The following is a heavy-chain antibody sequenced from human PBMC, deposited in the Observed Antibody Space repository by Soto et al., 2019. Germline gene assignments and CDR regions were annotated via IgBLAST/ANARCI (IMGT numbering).Heavy chain of an antibody. V-gene: IGHV3-23*01. CDR3: AKLGGGWVTRPKYCFDY. D-gene: IGHD2-15*01. CDR2: ITGNGVYT. J-gene: IGHJ4*02. CDR1: GFTFSDFG. Sequence: PGGSLRLSCAASGFTFSDFGMNWVRQAPGKGLEWVSGITGNGVYTYYADSVKGRFTISRDNSKNTLYLQMNSLRAEDTAVYYCAKLGGGWVTRPKYCFDYWGLGTLVTVSS.